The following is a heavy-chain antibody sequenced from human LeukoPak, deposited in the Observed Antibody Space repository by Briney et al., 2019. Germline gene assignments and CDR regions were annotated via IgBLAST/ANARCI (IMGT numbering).Heavy chain of an antibody. CDR3: ARGADYYYYYYMDV. CDR2: IYYSGST. J-gene: IGHJ6*03. V-gene: IGHV4-59*01. CDR1: GGPISSYY. Sequence: SETLSLTCTVSGGPISSYYWSWIRQPPGEGREWIGYIYYSGSTNYNPSLKSRVTISVDTSKNQFSLKLSSVTAADTAVYYCARGADYYYYYYMDVWGKGTTVTVSS.